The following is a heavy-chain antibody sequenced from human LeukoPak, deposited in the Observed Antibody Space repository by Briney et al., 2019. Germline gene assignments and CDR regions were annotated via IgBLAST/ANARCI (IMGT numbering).Heavy chain of an antibody. J-gene: IGHJ4*02. Sequence: SETLSLTCTVSGASVNSYYWDWIRQPPGKGLEWIGCISDSGRTYYNPSLKSRVTISLGTSNNRFSLRLTSVTAADSAMYYCTKGYYEPFDSWGQGTLVTVSS. CDR2: ISDSGRT. CDR3: TKGYYEPFDS. CDR1: GASVNSYY. V-gene: IGHV4-59*02. D-gene: IGHD3-22*01.